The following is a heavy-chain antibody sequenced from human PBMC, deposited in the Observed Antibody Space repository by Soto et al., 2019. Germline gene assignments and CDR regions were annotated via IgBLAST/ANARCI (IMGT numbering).Heavy chain of an antibody. CDR1: GFSFTGYY. CDR2: INAHSGGT. D-gene: IGHD6-6*01. CDR3: AKDLTRQLAYWLDP. V-gene: IGHV1-2*02. J-gene: IGHJ5*02. Sequence: ASVKVSCKASGFSFTGYYIHWLRQAPGQGLEGMGWINAHSGGTEYAQKFQGRVTLTRDTSIATAYLTLTSLTSDDTALYYCAKDLTRQLAYWLDPWGQGTQVTVSS.